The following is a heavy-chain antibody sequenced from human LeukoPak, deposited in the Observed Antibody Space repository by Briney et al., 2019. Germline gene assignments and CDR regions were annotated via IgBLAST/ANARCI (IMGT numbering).Heavy chain of an antibody. CDR3: ARARRPDGVVPAARHMDV. CDR2: IKHDGSDK. CDR1: GFAFSTYW. Sequence: GGSLRLSCAASGFAFSTYWMSWVRQAPGKGLEWVAYIKHDGSDKYHVDSVKGRFTISRDNSKNSLYLQMNSLRADDTAVYYCARARRPDGVVPAARHMDVWGKGTTVTVSS. J-gene: IGHJ6*03. D-gene: IGHD2-2*01. V-gene: IGHV3-7*01.